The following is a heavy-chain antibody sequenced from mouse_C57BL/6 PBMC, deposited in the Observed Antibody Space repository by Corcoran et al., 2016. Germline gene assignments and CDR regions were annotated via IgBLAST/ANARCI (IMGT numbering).Heavy chain of an antibody. V-gene: IGHV14-1*01. CDR2: IDPEDGDT. CDR1: GFTIKDYY. J-gene: IGHJ1*03. D-gene: IGHD1-1*01. CDR3: TTYDYGSSWYVDV. Sequence: EVQLQQSGAELVSPGASVKLSCTASGFTIKDYYMHWVKQRPEQGLEWIGRIDPEDGDTEYAPKFQGKATMTADTSSNTAYLQLSSLTSEDTAVYYCTTYDYGSSWYVDVWGTGTTVTVSA.